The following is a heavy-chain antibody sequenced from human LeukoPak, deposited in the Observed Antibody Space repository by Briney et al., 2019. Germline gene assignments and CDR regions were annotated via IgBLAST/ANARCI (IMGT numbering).Heavy chain of an antibody. Sequence: ASVKVSCKASGGTYSSYAISWVRQAPGQGLEWMGGIIPIFGTAKYAQKFQGRVTITADESTSTAYMELWGLRSDDTAVYYCARIGSSSWYRGFDPWGQGTLVTVSS. CDR3: ARIGSSSWYRGFDP. D-gene: IGHD6-13*01. CDR1: GGTYSSYA. V-gene: IGHV1-69*13. J-gene: IGHJ5*02. CDR2: IIPIFGTA.